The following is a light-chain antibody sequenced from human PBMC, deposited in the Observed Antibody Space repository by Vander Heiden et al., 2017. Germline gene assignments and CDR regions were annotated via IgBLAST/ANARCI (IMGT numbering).Light chain of an antibody. V-gene: IGKV1-33*01. CDR1: QDISNY. CDR3: QQYDNLSAT. J-gene: IGKJ1*01. CDR2: DAS. Sequence: DIQMTQSPSSLSASVGDRVTITCQASQDISNYLNWYQQKPGKAPKLLIYDASNLETGVPSRFSGSGSGTDFTFTISSLQPEDIATYYCQQYDNLSATFGQGTKVEIK.